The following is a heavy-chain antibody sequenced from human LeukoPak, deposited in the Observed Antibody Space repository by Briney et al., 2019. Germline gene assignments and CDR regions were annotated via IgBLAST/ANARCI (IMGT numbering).Heavy chain of an antibody. CDR3: ALEDFGDLSL. CDR1: GYTFTSYA. CDR2: INAGNGNT. J-gene: IGHJ4*02. D-gene: IGHD4-17*01. V-gene: IGHV1-3*03. Sequence: GASVKVSCKASGYTFTSYAMHWVRQAPGQRLEWMGWINAGNGNTKYSQEFQGRVTITRDTSASTAYTELSSLRSEDMAVYYCALEDFGDLSLWGQGTLVTVSS.